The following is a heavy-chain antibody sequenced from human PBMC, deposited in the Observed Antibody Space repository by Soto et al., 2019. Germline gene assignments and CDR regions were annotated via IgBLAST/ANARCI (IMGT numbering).Heavy chain of an antibody. CDR2: IYYSGST. CDR1: GGSISSGGYY. CDR3: ARDKARVTMVRGVRENFNWFDS. Sequence: PSETLSLTCTVSGGSISSGGYYWSWIRQDPGKGLEWIGYIYYSGSTYYNPSLKSRVTISVDTSKNQFSLKLSSVTAADTAVYYCARDKARVTMVRGVRENFNWFDSWGQGTLVTVSS. V-gene: IGHV4-31*03. J-gene: IGHJ5*01. D-gene: IGHD3-10*01.